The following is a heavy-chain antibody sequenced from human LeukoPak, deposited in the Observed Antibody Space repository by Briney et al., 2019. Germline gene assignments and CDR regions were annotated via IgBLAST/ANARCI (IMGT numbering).Heavy chain of an antibody. Sequence: ASVKVSCKASGYTFNTYGISWVRQAPGQGLEWMGWINPNSGGTNYAQKFQGRVTMTRDTSISTAYMELSRLRSDDTAVYYCARDLSGLGDYWGQGTLVTVSS. J-gene: IGHJ4*02. V-gene: IGHV1-2*02. CDR3: ARDLSGLGDY. D-gene: IGHD1-26*01. CDR1: GYTFNTYG. CDR2: INPNSGGT.